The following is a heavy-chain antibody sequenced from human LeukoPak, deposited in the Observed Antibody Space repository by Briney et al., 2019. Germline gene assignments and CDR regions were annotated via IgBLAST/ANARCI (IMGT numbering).Heavy chain of an antibody. CDR3: ARNLHTIFGVVIITYFDY. J-gene: IGHJ4*02. Sequence: SETLSLTCAVYGGSFSGYYWSWIRQPPGKGLEWIGYIYYSGSTYYNPSLKSRVTISVDTSKNQFSLTLSSVPAADPAVYYCARNLHTIFGVVIITYFDYWGQGTLVTVP. V-gene: IGHV4-30-4*08. D-gene: IGHD3-3*01. CDR1: GGSFSGYY. CDR2: IYYSGST.